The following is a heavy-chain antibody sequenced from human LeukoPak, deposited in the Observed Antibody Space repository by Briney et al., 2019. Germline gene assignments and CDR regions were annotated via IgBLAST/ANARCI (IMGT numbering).Heavy chain of an antibody. Sequence: PGGSLRLSCAASGFTVSSNYMSWVRQAPGKGLEWVSVIYTGGSTYYADSVKGRLTISRDNSKNTLYLQMNSLRAEDTAVYYCARGGYSSSWRFDYWGQGTLVTVSS. CDR2: IYTGGST. V-gene: IGHV3-66*01. D-gene: IGHD6-13*01. J-gene: IGHJ4*02. CDR3: ARGGYSSSWRFDY. CDR1: GFTVSSNY.